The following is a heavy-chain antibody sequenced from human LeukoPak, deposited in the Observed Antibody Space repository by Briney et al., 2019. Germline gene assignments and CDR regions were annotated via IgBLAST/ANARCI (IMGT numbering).Heavy chain of an antibody. V-gene: IGHV1-69*13. CDR3: AGDEYSSSPLRYWYFDL. D-gene: IGHD6-6*01. CDR2: IIPIFGTA. Sequence: PRASVKVSCKASGGTFSSYAISWVRQAPGQGLEWMGGIIPIFGTANYAQKFQGRVTITADESTSTAYMELSSLRSEDTAVYYCAGDEYSSSPLRYWYFDLWGRGTLVTVSS. J-gene: IGHJ2*01. CDR1: GGTFSSYA.